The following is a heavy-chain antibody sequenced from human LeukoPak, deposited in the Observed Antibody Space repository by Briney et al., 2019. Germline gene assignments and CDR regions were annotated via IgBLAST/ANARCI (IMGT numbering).Heavy chain of an antibody. CDR2: MSPNSGDT. D-gene: IGHD7-27*01. CDR1: GYTFTSYD. V-gene: IGHV1-8*01. Sequence: ASVKVSCKASGYTFTSYDFNWVRQATGQRPEWMGWMSPNSGDTGYAQKFQDRVTMTRSTSMSTAYMELSSLKSEDTAVYYCTRGPPNWGYDYWGQGTLVTVSS. CDR3: TRGPPNWGYDY. J-gene: IGHJ4*02.